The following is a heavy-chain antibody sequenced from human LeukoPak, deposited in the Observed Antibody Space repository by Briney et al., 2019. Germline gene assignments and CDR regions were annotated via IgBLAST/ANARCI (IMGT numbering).Heavy chain of an antibody. Sequence: SETLSLTCTVSGGSISSSSYYWGWIRQPPGKGLEWIGSIYYSGSTYYNPSLKSRVTISVDTSKNQFSLKLSSVTAADTAVYYCARHRSGWLQSSFDYWGQGTLVIVSS. CDR1: GGSISSSSYY. CDR2: IYYSGST. D-gene: IGHD5-24*01. J-gene: IGHJ4*02. CDR3: ARHRSGWLQSSFDY. V-gene: IGHV4-39*07.